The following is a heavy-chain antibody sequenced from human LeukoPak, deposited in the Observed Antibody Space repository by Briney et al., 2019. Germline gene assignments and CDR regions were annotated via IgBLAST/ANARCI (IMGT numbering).Heavy chain of an antibody. Sequence: GGTLRLSCAASGFTFSSYGMSWVRQAPGKGLEWVSAISGSGGSTYYADSVKGRFTISRDNAKDSLYLQMNSLRAEDTAVYYCARDSPGYSSSWYAPFYYYYYMDVWGKGTTVTVSS. V-gene: IGHV3-23*01. D-gene: IGHD6-13*01. CDR2: ISGSGGST. J-gene: IGHJ6*03. CDR3: ARDSPGYSSSWYAPFYYYYYMDV. CDR1: GFTFSSYG.